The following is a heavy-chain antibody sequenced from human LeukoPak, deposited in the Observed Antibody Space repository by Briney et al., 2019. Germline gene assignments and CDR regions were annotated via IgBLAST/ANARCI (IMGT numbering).Heavy chain of an antibody. CDR2: IDHSGST. D-gene: IGHD4-23*01. J-gene: IGHJ4*02. CDR1: GGSFSGYY. Sequence: SETLSLTCAVYGGSFSGYYWSWIRQPPGKGLEWIGEIDHSGSTDYNPSLKSRVTISVDTSKNQFSLKLSSVSAADTAVYYCARDYGGKFDCWGQGTLVTVSS. V-gene: IGHV4-34*01. CDR3: ARDYGGKFDC.